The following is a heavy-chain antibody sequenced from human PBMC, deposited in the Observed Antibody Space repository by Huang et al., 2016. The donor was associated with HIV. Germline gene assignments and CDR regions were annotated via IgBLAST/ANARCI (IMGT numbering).Heavy chain of an antibody. CDR1: GGSFSDQI. J-gene: IGHJ4*02. CDR3: AMSLRYQYDSRSYWGRYFDY. D-gene: IGHD3-16*01. CDR2: IIPLFRAP. V-gene: IGHV1-69*01. Sequence: VKVSCQASGGSFSDQIISWVRQAPGQRFEWMGGIIPLFRAPAYAQEFKGRVTMTADESTATIYMELNRLTSEDTAVYYCAMSLRYQYDSRSYWGRYFDYWGQGTLVTVSS.